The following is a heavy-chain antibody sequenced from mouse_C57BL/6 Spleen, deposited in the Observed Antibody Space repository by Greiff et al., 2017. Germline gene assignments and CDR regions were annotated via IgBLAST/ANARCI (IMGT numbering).Heavy chain of an antibody. Sequence: VQLKQSGPELVKPGASVKISCKASGYSFTGYYMNWVKQSPEKSLEWIGEINPSTGGTTYNQKFKAKATLTVDKSSSTAYMQLKSLTSEDSAVYYCGGGKAQAASFAYWGQGTLVTVSA. CDR1: GYSFTGYY. CDR3: GGGKAQAASFAY. J-gene: IGHJ3*01. CDR2: INPSTGGT. V-gene: IGHV1-42*01. D-gene: IGHD3-2*02.